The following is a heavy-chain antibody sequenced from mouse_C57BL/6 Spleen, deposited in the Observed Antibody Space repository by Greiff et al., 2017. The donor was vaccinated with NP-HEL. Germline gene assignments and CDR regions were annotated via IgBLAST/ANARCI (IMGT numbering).Heavy chain of an antibody. D-gene: IGHD1-1*01. V-gene: IGHV1-82*01. Sequence: QVQLQQSGPELVKPGASVKISCKASGYAFSSSWMNWVKQRPGKGHEWIGRIYPGDGDTNYNGKFKGKATLTADKSSSTAYMQLSSLTSEDSAVYFCARSLLITTVVGQDYWGQGTTLTVSS. CDR3: ARSLLITTVVGQDY. CDR1: GYAFSSSW. J-gene: IGHJ2*01. CDR2: IYPGDGDT.